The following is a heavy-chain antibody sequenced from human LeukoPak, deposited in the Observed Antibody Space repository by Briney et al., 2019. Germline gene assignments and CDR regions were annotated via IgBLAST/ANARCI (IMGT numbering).Heavy chain of an antibody. CDR3: AKDLFRIPTIDY. D-gene: IGHD1-1*01. CDR2: ISYDGSNT. Sequence: GGSLRLSCVASGFTFSTYGMHWVRQAPGKGLEWVAVISYDGSNTYYADSVKGRFTISRDNSKNRPYLQMSSLRAEDTAVYYCAKDLFRIPTIDYWGQGTLVTVSS. CDR1: GFTFSTYG. V-gene: IGHV3-30*18. J-gene: IGHJ4*02.